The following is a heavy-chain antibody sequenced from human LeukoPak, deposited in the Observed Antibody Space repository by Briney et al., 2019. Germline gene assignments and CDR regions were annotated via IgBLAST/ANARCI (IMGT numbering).Heavy chain of an antibody. CDR2: IYSGGST. Sequence: GSLRLSCAASGFTVSSNYMSWVRQAPGKGLEWVSVIYSGGSTYYADSVKGRFTISRDNSKNTLYLQMNSLRAEDTAVYYCARDSLGMGWFDPWGQGTLVTVSS. CDR3: ARDSLGMGWFDP. CDR1: GFTVSSNY. V-gene: IGHV3-53*01. J-gene: IGHJ5*02. D-gene: IGHD7-27*01.